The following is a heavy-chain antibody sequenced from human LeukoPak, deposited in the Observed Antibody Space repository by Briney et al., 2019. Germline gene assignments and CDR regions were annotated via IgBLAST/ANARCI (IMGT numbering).Heavy chain of an antibody. Sequence: GGSLRLSCAASGFTFSRDWMHWVRQAPGKGLAWVSHINSDGSSTSYADSVKGRFTISRDNAKNTLYLQMNSLRAADTAVYYCARDRRYGMDVWGEGTTATVSS. CDR3: ARDRRYGMDV. J-gene: IGHJ6*04. CDR1: GFTFSRDW. V-gene: IGHV3-74*01. CDR2: INSDGSST.